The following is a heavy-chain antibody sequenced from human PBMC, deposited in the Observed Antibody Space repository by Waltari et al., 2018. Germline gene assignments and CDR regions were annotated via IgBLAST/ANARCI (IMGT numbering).Heavy chain of an antibody. D-gene: IGHD3-10*01. CDR2: IKQDGSEK. CDR1: GFTFSSYW. J-gene: IGHJ4*02. Sequence: EVQLVESGGGLVQPGGSLRLSCAASGFTFSSYWMSWVRQAPGKGREWVANIKQDGSEKYYVDSVKGRFTISRDNAKNSLYLQMNSLRAEDTAVYYCARDPGEGALLPDYWGQGTLVTVSS. V-gene: IGHV3-7*01. CDR3: ARDPGEGALLPDY.